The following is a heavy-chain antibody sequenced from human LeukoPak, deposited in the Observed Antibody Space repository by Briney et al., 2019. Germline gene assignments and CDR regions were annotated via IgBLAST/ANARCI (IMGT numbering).Heavy chain of an antibody. D-gene: IGHD2-2*01. CDR1: GGSISSYY. V-gene: IGHV4-59*01. Sequence: PSETLSLTCTVSGGSISSYYLSWIRQPPGKGLEWIGYIYYSGSTNYNPSLKSRVTISVDTSKNQFSLKLSSVTAADTAVYYCARAKYCSSTSCLNWFDPWGQGTLVTVSS. CDR2: IYYSGST. J-gene: IGHJ5*02. CDR3: ARAKYCSSTSCLNWFDP.